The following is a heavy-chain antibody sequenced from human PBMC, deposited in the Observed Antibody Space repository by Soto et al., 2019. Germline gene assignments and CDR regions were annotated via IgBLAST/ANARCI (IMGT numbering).Heavy chain of an antibody. J-gene: IGHJ4*02. CDR1: GFTVSSNY. Sequence: EVQLVESGGGLIQPGGSLRLSCVLSGFTVSSNYINWVRQAPGKGLEWVSVIYIGGSTYYADSVRGRFTISRDSSKNTVYLQINSLRAEDTAVYYCARAHNWNDAYFDYWGQGTLVTVSS. V-gene: IGHV3-53*01. D-gene: IGHD1-20*01. CDR2: IYIGGST. CDR3: ARAHNWNDAYFDY.